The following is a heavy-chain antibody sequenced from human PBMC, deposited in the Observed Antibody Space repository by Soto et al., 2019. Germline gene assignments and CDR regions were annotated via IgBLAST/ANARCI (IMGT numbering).Heavy chain of an antibody. V-gene: IGHV4-59*08. CDR2: IYYSGST. J-gene: IGHJ4*02. D-gene: IGHD4-17*01. CDR3: ARRYGDYFDY. CDR1: GGPISSYY. Sequence: PSETLSLTYICSGGPISSYYWSWIRQPPGKGLEWIGYIYYSGSTNYNPSLKSRVTISVDTSKNQFSLKLSSVTAADTAVYYCARRYGDYFDYWGQGTLVTVS.